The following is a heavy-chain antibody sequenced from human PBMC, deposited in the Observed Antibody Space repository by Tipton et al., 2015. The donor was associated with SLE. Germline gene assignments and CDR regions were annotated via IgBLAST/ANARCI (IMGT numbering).Heavy chain of an antibody. CDR3: ARDFSPSWQYYFDY. D-gene: IGHD2-2*01. V-gene: IGHV3-66*01. CDR1: GFTVSSNY. J-gene: IGHJ4*02. Sequence: GSLRLSCAASGFTVSSNYMSWVRQGPGKGLEWVSVIYSGGSTDYADSVKGRFTISRDNSKNTLYLQMNSLRAEDTAVYYCARDFSPSWQYYFDYWGQGTLVTVSS. CDR2: IYSGGST.